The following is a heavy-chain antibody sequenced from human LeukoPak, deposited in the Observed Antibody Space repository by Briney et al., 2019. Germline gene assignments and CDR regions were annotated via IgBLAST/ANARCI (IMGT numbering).Heavy chain of an antibody. CDR3: ASLWSGYDSDCDY. CDR2: IYYSGST. D-gene: IGHD5-12*01. Sequence: SEPLSLTCTVPGRSISSYYWFWLGQPPPKGLHWMGYIYYSGSTNNNPSLKSRVTISVDTSKNTNSLKLNSVTAADTAVDYCASLWSGYDSDCDYWGQGTLVTVSS. J-gene: IGHJ4*02. CDR1: GRSISSYY. V-gene: IGHV4-59*08.